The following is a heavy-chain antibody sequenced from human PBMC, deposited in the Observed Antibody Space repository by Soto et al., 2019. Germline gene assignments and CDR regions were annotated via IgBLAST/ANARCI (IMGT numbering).Heavy chain of an antibody. CDR3: ARRWGTYFDF. CDR1: GGSISSYY. J-gene: IGHJ4*02. D-gene: IGHD7-27*01. V-gene: IGHV4-59*01. CDR2: IYYSGST. Sequence: SETLSLTCTVSGGSISSYYWSWIRQPPGKGLEWIGYIYYSGSTDYDPSLKSRVTISVDTSKNQFSLKLSSVTAADTAVYYCARRWGTYFDFWGQGALVTVSS.